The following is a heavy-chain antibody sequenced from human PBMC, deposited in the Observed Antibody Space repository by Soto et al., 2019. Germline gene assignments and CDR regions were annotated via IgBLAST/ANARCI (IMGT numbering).Heavy chain of an antibody. J-gene: IGHJ6*03. CDR1: GDSVSINIAA. Sequence: PSQTLSLTCAISGDSVSINIAALNWIRQSPARGLEWLGRTYYRSRWYNDYAVSVKSRITINPDTSKNQFSLHLNSVTPEDTAVYSCAGTPSLQWYYMDVRGKGTTVTVSS. CDR2: TYYRSRWYN. V-gene: IGHV6-1*01. CDR3: AGTPSLQWYYMDV. D-gene: IGHD6-19*01.